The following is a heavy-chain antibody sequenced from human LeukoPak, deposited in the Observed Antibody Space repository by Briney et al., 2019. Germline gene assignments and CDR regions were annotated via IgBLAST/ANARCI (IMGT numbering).Heavy chain of an antibody. J-gene: IGHJ4*02. Sequence: SETLSLTCTVSGGSISSYYWSWIRQPAGKGLEWIGRIYSSGNTIYNPALKSRVTMSVDTSNNQFSLKLSSVTAAGTAVYYCARGHYDILTGYLSFFDYWGQGTLVTVSS. D-gene: IGHD3-9*01. CDR1: GGSISSYY. CDR3: ARGHYDILTGYLSFFDY. V-gene: IGHV4-4*07. CDR2: IYSSGNT.